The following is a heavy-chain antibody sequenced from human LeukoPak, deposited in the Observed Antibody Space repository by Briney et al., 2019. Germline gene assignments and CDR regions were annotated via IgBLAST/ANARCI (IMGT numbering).Heavy chain of an antibody. CDR2: ISSSSGYI. J-gene: IGHJ4*02. CDR3: AASIAYRSSWFADY. V-gene: IGHV3-21*01. D-gene: IGHD6-13*01. Sequence: GGSLRLSCAASGFTVSFNYMTWVRRAPGKGLEWVSSISSSSGYIYYADSVKGRFTISRDNAKNSLYLQMNSLRAEDTGLYYCAASIAYRSSWFADYWGQGTLVTVSS. CDR1: GFTVSFNY.